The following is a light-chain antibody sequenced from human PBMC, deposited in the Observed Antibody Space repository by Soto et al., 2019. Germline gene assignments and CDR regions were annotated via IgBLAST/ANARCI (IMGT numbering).Light chain of an antibody. CDR1: SSNIGAGYD. CDR3: QSYDSSLSAYV. V-gene: IGLV1-40*01. J-gene: IGLJ1*01. Sequence: QAVLTQPPSVSGAPGQRVTISCTGSSSNIGAGYDVHWYQQLPGTAPKLLIYGNNNRPSGVPDRFSGSKFGTSASLAITGLQAEDEADYYCQSYDSSLSAYVFGTGTKLTVL. CDR2: GNN.